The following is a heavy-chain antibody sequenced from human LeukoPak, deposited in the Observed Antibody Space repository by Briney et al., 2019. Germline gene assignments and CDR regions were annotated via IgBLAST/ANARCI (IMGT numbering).Heavy chain of an antibody. Sequence: GGSLRLSCAASGFTFSIFAMAWVRQAPGKGLEWVSSISGSGGNTYYADSVKGRFTISRDNSKNSLYLQMNSLRTEDTALYYCAKDGEYSSSSDAFDIWGQGTMVTVSS. CDR1: GFTFSIFA. V-gene: IGHV3-43*02. D-gene: IGHD6-6*01. CDR3: AKDGEYSSSSDAFDI. J-gene: IGHJ3*02. CDR2: ISGSGGNT.